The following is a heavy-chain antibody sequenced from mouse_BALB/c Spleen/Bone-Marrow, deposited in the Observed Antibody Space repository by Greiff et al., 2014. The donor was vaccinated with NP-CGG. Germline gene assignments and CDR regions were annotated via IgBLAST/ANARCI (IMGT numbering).Heavy chain of an antibody. Sequence: DVKLVESGGGLVKPGGSLKLSCAASGFTFSTCAMSWVRQTPEKRLEWVATISTNDNYTYYPDRVKGQFTISRDNAKNTLYLQMSSLRSEDTAMYYCARQGDGYYDYWGQGTTLTFSS. CDR2: ISTNDNYT. D-gene: IGHD2-3*01. CDR1: GFTFSTCA. V-gene: IGHV5-9-3*01. CDR3: ARQGDGYYDY. J-gene: IGHJ2*01.